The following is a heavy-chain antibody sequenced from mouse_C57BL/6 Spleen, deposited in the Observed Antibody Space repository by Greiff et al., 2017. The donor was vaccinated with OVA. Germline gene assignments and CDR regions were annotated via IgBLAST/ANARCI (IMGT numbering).Heavy chain of an antibody. CDR3: ARGEDGYFDY. Sequence: EVQLQESGPGLVKPSQSLSLTCSVSGYSITSGYYWNWIRQFPGNKLEWMGYISYDGSNNYNPSLKNRISITRDTSKNQFFLKLNSVTTEDTATYYCARGEDGYFDYWGQGTTLTVSS. D-gene: IGHD2-3*01. J-gene: IGHJ2*01. CDR2: ISYDGSN. V-gene: IGHV3-6*01. CDR1: GYSITSGYY.